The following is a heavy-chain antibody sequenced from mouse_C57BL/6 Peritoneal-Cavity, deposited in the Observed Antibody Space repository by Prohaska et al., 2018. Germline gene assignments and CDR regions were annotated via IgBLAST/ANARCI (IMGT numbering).Heavy chain of an antibody. CDR2: IYPGDGDT. Sequence: QVQLQQSGPELVKPGASVKISCKASGYAFSSSWMNWVKHRPGKGLEWIGRIYPGDGDTNYNGKFKGQATLTADQSSRAAYMQLSGLTSEDSAVYFCAGLGYYFDYWGQGTTLTVSS. D-gene: IGHD4-1*01. CDR1: GYAFSSSW. J-gene: IGHJ2*01. V-gene: IGHV1-82*01. CDR3: AGLGYYFDY.